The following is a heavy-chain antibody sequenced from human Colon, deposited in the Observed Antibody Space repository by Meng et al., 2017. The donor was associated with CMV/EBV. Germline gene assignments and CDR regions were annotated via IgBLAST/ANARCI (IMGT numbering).Heavy chain of an antibody. CDR1: GYTFTSYD. D-gene: IGHD6-13*01. CDR2: MNPNSGNT. CDR3: ARAGYSSSWVRYYYGMDV. J-gene: IGHJ6*02. Sequence: ASVKVSCKASGYTFTSYDINWVRQATGQGLEWMGWMNPNSGNTGYAQKFQGRVTITRNTSISTAYMELSSLRSEDAAVYYCARAGYSSSWVRYYYGMDVWGQGTTVTV. V-gene: IGHV1-8*03.